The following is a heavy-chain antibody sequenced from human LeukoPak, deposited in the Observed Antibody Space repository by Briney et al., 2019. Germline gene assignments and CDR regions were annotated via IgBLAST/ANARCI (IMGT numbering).Heavy chain of an antibody. J-gene: IGHJ6*04. D-gene: IGHD6-13*01. CDR1: GGSISSYY. Sequence: SETLSLTCTVSGGSISSYYWSWIRQPAGKGLEWIGRIYTSGSTNYNPSLKSRVTMSVDTSKNQFSLKLSSVTAADTAVYYCAREKAAAGKGYYGMDVWGKGTTVTVSS. CDR3: AREKAAAGKGYYGMDV. V-gene: IGHV4-4*07. CDR2: IYTSGST.